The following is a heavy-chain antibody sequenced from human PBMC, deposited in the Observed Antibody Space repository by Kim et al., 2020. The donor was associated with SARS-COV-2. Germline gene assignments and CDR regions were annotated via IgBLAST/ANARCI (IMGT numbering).Heavy chain of an antibody. Sequence: GGSLRLSCAASGFTFSDYYMSWIRQAPGKGLEWVSYISSSGSTIYYADSVKGRFTISRDNAKNSLYLQMNSLRAEDTAVYYCARGKAAAGWAKNYYYYGMDVWGQGTTVTVSS. CDR3: ARGKAAAGWAKNYYYYGMDV. J-gene: IGHJ6*02. D-gene: IGHD6-13*01. CDR1: GFTFSDYY. CDR2: ISSSGSTI. V-gene: IGHV3-11*01.